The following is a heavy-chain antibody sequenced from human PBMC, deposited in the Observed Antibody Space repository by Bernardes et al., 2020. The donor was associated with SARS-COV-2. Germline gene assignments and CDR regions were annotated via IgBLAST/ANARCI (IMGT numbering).Heavy chain of an antibody. Sequence: GGSLRLSCAASGFTVSSNYMSWVRQAPGKGLEWVSVIYSGGSTYYADSVKGRFTISRDNSKNTLYLQMNSLRAEDTAVYYCARESLGIRGTDAFDIWGQGTMVTVSS. J-gene: IGHJ3*02. CDR2: IYSGGST. CDR1: GFTVSSNY. V-gene: IGHV3-53*01. CDR3: ARESLGIRGTDAFDI. D-gene: IGHD7-27*01.